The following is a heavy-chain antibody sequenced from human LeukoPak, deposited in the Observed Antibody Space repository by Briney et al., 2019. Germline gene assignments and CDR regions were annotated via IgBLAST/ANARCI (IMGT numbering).Heavy chain of an antibody. Sequence: ASVKVSCKASGYTFTSYGINWVRQAPGQGLEWMGWIRVYNGNTNYAQKLQGRVTMTTDTSTSTAYMELRSLRSDDTAVYYCARTKRQYDSRNPYYYYYYMDVWGKGTTVTISS. D-gene: IGHD3-22*01. V-gene: IGHV1-18*01. CDR2: IRVYNGNT. J-gene: IGHJ6*03. CDR1: GYTFTSYG. CDR3: ARTKRQYDSRNPYYYYYYMDV.